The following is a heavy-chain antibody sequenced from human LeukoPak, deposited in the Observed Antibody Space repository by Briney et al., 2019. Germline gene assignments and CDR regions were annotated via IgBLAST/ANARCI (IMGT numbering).Heavy chain of an antibody. Sequence: GGSLRLSCAASGFTFSSYGMHWVRQAPGKGLEWVAVISYDGSNKYYAGSVKGRFTISRDNSKNTLYLQMNSLRAEDTAVYYCAKTRRGASGYYYYYYGMDVWGQGTTVTVSS. J-gene: IGHJ6*02. CDR2: ISYDGSNK. CDR1: GFTFSSYG. V-gene: IGHV3-30*18. D-gene: IGHD3-10*01. CDR3: AKTRRGASGYYYYYYGMDV.